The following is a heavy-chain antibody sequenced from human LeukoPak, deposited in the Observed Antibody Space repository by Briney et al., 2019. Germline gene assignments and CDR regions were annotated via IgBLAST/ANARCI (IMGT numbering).Heavy chain of an antibody. CDR3: ARSRYCSSTSCPDWYFDL. CDR1: GFTFSDYY. Sequence: GGSLRLSRAASGFTFSDYYMSWIRQAPGKGLEWVSYISSSSSYTNYADSVKGRFTISRDNAKNSLYLQMNSLRAEDTAVYYRARSRYCSSTSCPDWYFDLWGRGTLVTVSS. CDR2: ISSSSSYT. D-gene: IGHD2-2*01. V-gene: IGHV3-11*03. J-gene: IGHJ2*01.